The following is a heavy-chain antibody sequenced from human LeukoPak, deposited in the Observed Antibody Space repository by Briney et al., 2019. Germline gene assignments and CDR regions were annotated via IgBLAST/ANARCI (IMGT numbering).Heavy chain of an antibody. J-gene: IGHJ6*02. CDR1: GFTFSSYA. D-gene: IGHD2-15*01. CDR2: ISGSGGST. Sequence: PGGSLRLSCAASGFTFSSYAMSWVRQAPGKGLEWVSAISGSGGSTYYADSVKGRFTISRDNSKNTLYLQMNSLRAADTAVYYCAKEANSGRYYYYGMDVWGQGTTVTVSS. V-gene: IGHV3-23*01. CDR3: AKEANSGRYYYYGMDV.